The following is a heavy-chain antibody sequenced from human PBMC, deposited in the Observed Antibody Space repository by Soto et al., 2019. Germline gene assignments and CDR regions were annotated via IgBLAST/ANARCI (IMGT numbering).Heavy chain of an antibody. V-gene: IGHV5-51*01. CDR3: GAINGGAPDI. D-gene: IGHD3-16*01. Sequence: PGESLKICCKASGYSFSTYWIAWVRQKPGKGLEWMGIIFAGDSDTRYSPSFRGQVTISVDKAVGTAFLYWSSLEASDTAIYYCGAINGGAPDIWGQGPRVTVSP. CDR2: IFAGDSDT. CDR1: GYSFSTYW. J-gene: IGHJ4*02.